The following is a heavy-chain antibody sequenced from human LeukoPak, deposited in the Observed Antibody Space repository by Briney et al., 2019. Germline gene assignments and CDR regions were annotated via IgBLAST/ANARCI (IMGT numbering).Heavy chain of an antibody. CDR3: ARGPRVATYYYFDY. CDR2: LFGGGTI. D-gene: IGHD1-1*01. CDR1: GSTVSAYY. V-gene: IGHV3-53*01. J-gene: IGHJ4*02. Sequence: PGGSLRLSCAASGSTVSAYYMSWVRQAPGKGLEWVSVLFGGGTIYYADSVNGRFTISRDNSKNTLYLQLNSLRAEDTAVYYCARGPRVATYYYFDYWGQGTLVTVSS.